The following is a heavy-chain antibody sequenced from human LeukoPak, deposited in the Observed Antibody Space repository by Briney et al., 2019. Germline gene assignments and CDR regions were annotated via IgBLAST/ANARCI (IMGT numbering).Heavy chain of an antibody. Sequence: SVKVSCKASGGTFSSYAISWVRQAPGQGLESMGRIIPIFGTANYAQKFQGRVTITTDESTSTAYMELSSLRSEDTAVYYCARDLNYDFWSGSPFDYWGQGTLVTVSS. CDR2: IIPIFGTA. CDR1: GGTFSSYA. V-gene: IGHV1-69*05. CDR3: ARDLNYDFWSGSPFDY. D-gene: IGHD3-3*01. J-gene: IGHJ4*02.